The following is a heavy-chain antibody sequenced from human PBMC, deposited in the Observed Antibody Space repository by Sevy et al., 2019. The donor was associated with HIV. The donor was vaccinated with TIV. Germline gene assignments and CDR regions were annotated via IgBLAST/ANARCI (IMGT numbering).Heavy chain of an antibody. D-gene: IGHD2-2*01. Sequence: SDTLSLTCAVYGESFSSYYWSWIRQSPGKGLEWIGEINHSGTTNYHPSLKSRVSISADTSKNQFSLKLTSVTAADTGVYYCAVRRRVVIPGVVRRRDQFFFYGMAVWGQGTTVTVSS. V-gene: IGHV4-34*01. J-gene: IGHJ6*02. CDR2: INHSGTT. CDR3: AVRRRVVIPGVVRRRDQFFFYGMAV. CDR1: GESFSSYY.